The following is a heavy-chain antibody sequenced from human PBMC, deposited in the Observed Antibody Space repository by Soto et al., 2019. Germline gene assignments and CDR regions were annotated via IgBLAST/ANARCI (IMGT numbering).Heavy chain of an antibody. CDR2: IYYSGST. CDR3: ARLYSSSWYRSFVGAFDI. D-gene: IGHD6-13*01. J-gene: IGHJ3*02. Sequence: QLQLQESGPGLVKPSETLSLTCAVSGGSISSSSYYWGWIRQPPGKGLEWIGSIYYSGSTYYNPSLKSRVTISVDTSKNQFSLKLSSVTAADTAVYYCARLYSSSWYRSFVGAFDIWGQGTMVTVSS. V-gene: IGHV4-39*01. CDR1: GGSISSSSYY.